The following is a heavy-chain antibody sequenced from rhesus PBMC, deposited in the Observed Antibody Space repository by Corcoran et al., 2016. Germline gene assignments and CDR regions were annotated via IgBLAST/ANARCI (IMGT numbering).Heavy chain of an antibody. CDR2: IFGGSRST. V-gene: IGHV4S7*01. D-gene: IGHD2-2*01. CDR1: GASTNYNY. Sequence: QVQLQESAPGLVKPSENLPLTCDVYGASTNYNYWSWMRQPPGRGLEWIGYIFGGSRSTTYNPSLESRVTISKDTSKNQFSLKLNSVTAADTAVYYCALGMPFEFWGQGALVIVSS. CDR3: ALGMPFEF. J-gene: IGHJ1*01.